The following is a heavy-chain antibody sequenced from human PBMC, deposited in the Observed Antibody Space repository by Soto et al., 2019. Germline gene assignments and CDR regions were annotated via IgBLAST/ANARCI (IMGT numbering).Heavy chain of an antibody. Sequence: VASGKVSCNASGGTFSSYAISWVRQAPGQGLEWMGGIIPIFGTANYAQKFQGRVTITADESTSTAYMELSSLRSEDTAVYYCARDARPISSSWHNFDYWGQGSLVTVS. V-gene: IGHV1-69*13. D-gene: IGHD6-13*01. J-gene: IGHJ4*02. CDR3: ARDARPISSSWHNFDY. CDR2: IIPIFGTA. CDR1: GGTFSSYA.